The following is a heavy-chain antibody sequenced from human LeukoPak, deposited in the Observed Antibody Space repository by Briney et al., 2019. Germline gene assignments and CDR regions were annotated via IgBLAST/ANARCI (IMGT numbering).Heavy chain of an antibody. J-gene: IGHJ4*02. CDR3: VRGITLESYFDY. V-gene: IGHV4-34*01. Sequence: GSLRLSCAASGFTFSSYAMSWIRQPPGKGLEWIGEINHSGSTNYNPSPKSRVTITVDTSTTKFPLMLTSIPAADTAVIYYVRGITLESYFDYWGQGTLGTVSS. CDR1: GFTFSSYA. CDR2: INHSGST. D-gene: IGHD3-10*01.